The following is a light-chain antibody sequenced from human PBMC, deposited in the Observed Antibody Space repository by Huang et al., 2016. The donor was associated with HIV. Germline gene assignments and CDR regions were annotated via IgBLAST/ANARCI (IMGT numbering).Light chain of an antibody. CDR2: FAS. J-gene: IGKJ2*01. Sequence: DIQLTQSPSSLSASLGDRVTITCRATLSISGFLNWYQQQPGKAPNLLMYFASSLQSGVPSRFSGGRAWTNFTLTITSLQPEDFATYYCQQSYSIPYTFGQGTKLEIK. CDR3: QQSYSIPYT. CDR1: LSISGF. V-gene: IGKV1-39*01.